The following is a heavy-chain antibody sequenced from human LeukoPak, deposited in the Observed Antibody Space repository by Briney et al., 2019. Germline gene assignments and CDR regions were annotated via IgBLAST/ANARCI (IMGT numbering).Heavy chain of an antibody. V-gene: IGHV3-21*01. CDR2: ISSSSSYI. CDR3: ARAKPYYYDSSGYYAIGTYFDY. J-gene: IGHJ4*02. CDR1: GFTFSSYS. D-gene: IGHD3-22*01. Sequence: GGSLRLSCAASGFTFSSYSMNWVRQAPGKGLEWVSSISSSSSYIYYADSVKGRFTISRDNAKNSLYQQMNSLRAEDTAVYYCARAKPYYYDSSGYYAIGTYFDYWGQGTLVTVSS.